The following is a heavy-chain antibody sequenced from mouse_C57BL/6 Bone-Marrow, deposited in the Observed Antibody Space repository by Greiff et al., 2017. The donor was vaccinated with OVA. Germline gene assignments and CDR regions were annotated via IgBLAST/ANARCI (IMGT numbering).Heavy chain of an antibody. Sequence: EVQLQQSGGGLVKPGGSLKLSCAASGFTFSDYGMHWVRQAPEKGLEWVAYISSGSSTIYYADTVKGRFTISRDNAKNTLFLQMTSLRSEDTAMYYCARRETLYFDYWGQGTTLTVSS. CDR2: ISSGSSTI. CDR3: ARRETLYFDY. CDR1: GFTFSDYG. V-gene: IGHV5-17*01. J-gene: IGHJ2*01.